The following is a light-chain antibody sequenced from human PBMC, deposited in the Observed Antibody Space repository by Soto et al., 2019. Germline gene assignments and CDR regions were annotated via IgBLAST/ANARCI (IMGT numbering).Light chain of an antibody. J-gene: IGKJ4*01. CDR2: DAS. V-gene: IGKV3-11*01. CDR1: QSVNTY. CDR3: QQRRSWPPLT. Sequence: EIVLTQSTVTLSLSPGERATLSCRASQSVNTYLGWYQQKPGQAPRLLIYDASTRATGTPARFSGSGSGTDFTLTISSLEPEDFAVYYCQQRRSWPPLTFCGGTRVEI.